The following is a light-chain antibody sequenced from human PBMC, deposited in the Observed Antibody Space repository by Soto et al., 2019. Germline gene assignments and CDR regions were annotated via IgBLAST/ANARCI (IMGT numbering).Light chain of an antibody. CDR2: GAS. Sequence: EIVLTQSPGTLSLSPGERATLSCRASQSVSTNYLAWYQRKPGQAPRLLIYGASYRATDIPNRFSGSGSGTDFTLTSTRRKAEDFAVYYGQQYGSSPPTFGQGTKVEIK. J-gene: IGKJ1*01. CDR1: QSVSTNY. V-gene: IGKV3-20*01. CDR3: QQYGSSPPT.